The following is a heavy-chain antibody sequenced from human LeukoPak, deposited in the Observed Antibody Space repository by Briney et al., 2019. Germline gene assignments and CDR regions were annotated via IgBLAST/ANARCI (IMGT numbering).Heavy chain of an antibody. V-gene: IGHV1-58*01. D-gene: IGHD1-26*01. CDR3: AADWGGSHYFDY. J-gene: IGHJ4*02. CDR2: IVVGSGNT. Sequence: ASVKVSCKASGFTFTSSAVQWVRQARGQRLEWIGWIVVGSGNTNYAQKFQERVTITRDMSTSTAYMELSSLRSEDTAVYYCAADWGGSHYFDYWGQGTLVTVSS. CDR1: GFTFTSSA.